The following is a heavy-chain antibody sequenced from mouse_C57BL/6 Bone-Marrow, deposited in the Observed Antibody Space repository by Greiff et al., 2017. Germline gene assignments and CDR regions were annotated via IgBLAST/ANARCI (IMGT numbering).Heavy chain of an antibody. Sequence: EVKLQESGGGLVQPGESLKLSCESTEYEFPSHDMSWVRKTPEKRLELVAAINSDGGSTYYPDTMEIRFIISRDNTKQTLYLQMSSLRSEDTALYYCARHKGYDYDWFAYWGQGTLVTVSA. CDR2: INSDGGST. CDR1: EYEFPSHD. D-gene: IGHD2-4*01. CDR3: ARHKGYDYDWFAY. V-gene: IGHV5-2*01. J-gene: IGHJ3*01.